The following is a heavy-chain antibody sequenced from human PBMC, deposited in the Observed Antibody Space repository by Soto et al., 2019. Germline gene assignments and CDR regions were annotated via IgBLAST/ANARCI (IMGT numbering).Heavy chain of an antibody. V-gene: IGHV3-9*01. D-gene: IGHD1-7*01. CDR1: GFTFDDYA. CDR3: AKAAIGLTDGRITGTTGFDY. Sequence: EVQLVESGGGLVQPGRSLRLSCAASGFTFDDYAMHWVRQAPGKGLEWVSGISWNSGSIGYADSVKGRFTISRDNAKNSLYLQMNSLRAEDTALYYCAKAAIGLTDGRITGTTGFDYWGQGTLVTVSS. CDR2: ISWNSGSI. J-gene: IGHJ4*02.